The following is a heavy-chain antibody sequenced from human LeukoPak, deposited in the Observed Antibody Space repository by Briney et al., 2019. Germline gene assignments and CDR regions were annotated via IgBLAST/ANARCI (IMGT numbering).Heavy chain of an antibody. D-gene: IGHD3-9*01. CDR3: ARDTPPYDILTGYLVG. CDR2: ISYDGSNK. J-gene: IGHJ4*02. CDR1: GFTFSSYG. Sequence: GGSLRLSCAASGFTFSSYGMHWVRQAPGKGLEWVAVISYDGSNKYYADSVKGRFTISRDNSKNTLYLQMNSLRAEDTAVYYCARDTPPYDILTGYLVGWGQGTLVTVSS. V-gene: IGHV3-30*03.